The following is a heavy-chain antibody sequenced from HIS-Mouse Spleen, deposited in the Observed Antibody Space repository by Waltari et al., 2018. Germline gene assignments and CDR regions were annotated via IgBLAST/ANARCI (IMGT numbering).Heavy chain of an antibody. CDR2: IYPGDSDT. J-gene: IGHJ4*02. CDR3: ARHSTYYYDSSGYYFDY. D-gene: IGHD3-22*01. CDR1: GYSFTSYW. V-gene: IGHV5-51*01. Sequence: EVQLVQSGAEVKKPGESLKISCTGSGYSFTSYWIGWVRQMPGKGLEWMGIIYPGDSDTRYSPSFQGQVTISADKSISTAYLQWSSLKASDTAMYYCARHSTYYYDSSGYYFDYWGQGTLVTVSS.